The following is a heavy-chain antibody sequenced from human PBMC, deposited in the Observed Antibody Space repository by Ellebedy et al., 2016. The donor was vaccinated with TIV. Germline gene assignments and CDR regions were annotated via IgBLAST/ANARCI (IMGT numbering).Heavy chain of an antibody. J-gene: IGHJ4*02. CDR2: IKEDGSNK. CDR3: AKKGSIPNMRPDD. Sequence: GGSLRLSCAASGFTFSSYWMYWVRQAPGKGLEWVASIKEDGSNKYYVDSVKGRFTISRDNAKNSLSLQMDSLRVEDTAVYYCAKKGSIPNMRPDDWGQGTLVTVSS. D-gene: IGHD2-21*01. CDR1: GFTFSSYW. V-gene: IGHV3-7*01.